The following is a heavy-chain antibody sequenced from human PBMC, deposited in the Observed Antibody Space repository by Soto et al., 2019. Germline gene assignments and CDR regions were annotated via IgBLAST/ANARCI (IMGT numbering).Heavy chain of an antibody. V-gene: IGHV1-2*04. J-gene: IGHJ5*02. CDR2: INPNSGGT. Sequence: ASVKVSCKASGYTFTGYYMHWVRQAPGQGLEWMGWINPNSGGTNYAQKFQGWVTMTRDTSISTAYMELSRLRSDDTAVYYCARADYDILTGYYNWFDPWGQGTLVTVSS. CDR3: ARADYDILTGYYNWFDP. CDR1: GYTFTGYY. D-gene: IGHD3-9*01.